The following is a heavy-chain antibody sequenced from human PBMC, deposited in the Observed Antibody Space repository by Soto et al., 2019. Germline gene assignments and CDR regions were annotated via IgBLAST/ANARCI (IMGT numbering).Heavy chain of an antibody. CDR2: FDPEDGET. CDR3: ATAIPITIFGVVIRNWFDP. D-gene: IGHD3-3*01. J-gene: IGHJ5*02. CDR1: GYTLTELS. V-gene: IGHV1-24*01. Sequence: ASVKVSCKVSGYTLTELSMHWVRQAPGKGLEWMGGFDPEDGETIYAQKFQGRVTMTEDTSTDTAYMELSSLRSEDTAVYYCATAIPITIFGVVIRNWFDPWGQGTLVTVSS.